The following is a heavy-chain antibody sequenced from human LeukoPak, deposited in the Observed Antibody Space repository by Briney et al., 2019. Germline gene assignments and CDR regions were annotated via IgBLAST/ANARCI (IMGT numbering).Heavy chain of an antibody. Sequence: SETLSLTCTVSDDSFSTHYWTWIRQPPGKGLEWIGYIYTSGSTNYNPSLKSRVTISVDTSKNQFSLKLSSVTAADTAVYYCARQMVVGATGVWYFDLWGRGTLVTVSS. D-gene: IGHD1-26*01. V-gene: IGHV4-4*09. CDR3: ARQMVVGATGVWYFDL. CDR2: IYTSGST. CDR1: DDSFSTHY. J-gene: IGHJ2*01.